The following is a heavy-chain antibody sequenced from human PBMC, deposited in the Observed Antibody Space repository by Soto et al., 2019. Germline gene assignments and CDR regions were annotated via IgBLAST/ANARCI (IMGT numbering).Heavy chain of an antibody. CDR3: ARSSWFYYYYGMDV. CDR1: GGSFSGYY. V-gene: IGHV4-34*01. J-gene: IGHJ6*02. CDR2: INHSGST. Sequence: SETLSLTCAVYGGSFSGYYWSWIRQPPGKGLEWIGEINHSGSTNYNPSLKSRVTISVDTSKNQFSLKLSSVTAADTAVYYCARSSWFYYYYGMDVWGQGPRSPSP. D-gene: IGHD6-13*01.